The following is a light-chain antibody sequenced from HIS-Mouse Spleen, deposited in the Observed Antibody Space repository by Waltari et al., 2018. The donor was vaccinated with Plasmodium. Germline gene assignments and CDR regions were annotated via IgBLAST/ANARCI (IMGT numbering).Light chain of an antibody. CDR2: AAS. J-gene: IGKJ2*01. CDR3: LQDYNYPYT. Sequence: AIQMTQSPSSLSASVGDRVTITCRASQGIRNDLGWYQQKPGKAPKLLISAASSLQSGVPSRFSGSVSATDFPFTISSLQPEDFATYYCLQDYNYPYTFGQGTKLEI. CDR1: QGIRND. V-gene: IGKV1-6*01.